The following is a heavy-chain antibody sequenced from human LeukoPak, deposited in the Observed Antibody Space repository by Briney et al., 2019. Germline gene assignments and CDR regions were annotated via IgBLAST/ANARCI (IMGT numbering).Heavy chain of an antibody. CDR1: GFPFDDYG. CDR3: ARRRRLGDFPHYYYMDV. J-gene: IGHJ6*03. V-gene: IGHV3-20*04. D-gene: IGHD3-16*01. Sequence: GGSLRLSCAASGFPFDDYGMTWVRQAPGKGLEWVADSNWNGARTGYADSVKGRFTISRDNAKNSLYLQMNSLTAEDTALYYCARRRRLGDFPHYYYMDVWGKGTTVTVSS. CDR2: SNWNGART.